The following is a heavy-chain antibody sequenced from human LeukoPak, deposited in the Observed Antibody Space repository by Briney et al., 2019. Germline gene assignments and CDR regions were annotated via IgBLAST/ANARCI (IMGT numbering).Heavy chain of an antibody. D-gene: IGHD2-2*01. J-gene: IGHJ4*02. CDR1: GYTFTGYY. Sequence: ASVEVSCKASGYTFTGYYMHWVRQAPGQGLEWMGWINPNSGGTNYALKFQGRVTMTRDTSISTAYMELSRLRSDDTAVYYCARDLLGYSSSTSSSIDYWGQGTLVTVSS. CDR2: INPNSGGT. V-gene: IGHV1-2*02. CDR3: ARDLLGYSSSTSSSIDY.